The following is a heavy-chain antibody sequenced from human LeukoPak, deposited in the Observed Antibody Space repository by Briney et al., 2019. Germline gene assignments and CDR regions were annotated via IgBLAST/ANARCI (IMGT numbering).Heavy chain of an antibody. J-gene: IGHJ4*02. Sequence: GRSLRLSCAASGFTFSSYAMHWVRQAPGKGLEWVAVISYDGSNKYYADSVKGRFTIPRDNSKNTLYLQMNSLRAEDTAVYYCARGRTGYGSGSYPPYFDYWGQGTLVTVSS. CDR1: GFTFSSYA. CDR2: ISYDGSNK. D-gene: IGHD3-10*01. V-gene: IGHV3-30*04. CDR3: ARGRTGYGSGSYPPYFDY.